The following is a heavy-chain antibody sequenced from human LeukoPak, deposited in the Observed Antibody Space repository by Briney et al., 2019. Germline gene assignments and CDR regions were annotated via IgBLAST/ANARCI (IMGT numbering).Heavy chain of an antibody. CDR3: ATDGAGFDT. CDR1: GFTFNDHY. J-gene: IGHJ5*02. CDR2: INIGGTNT. V-gene: IGHV3-11*01. D-gene: IGHD3-16*01. Sequence: AGTLRLSCAASGFTFNDHYMSWIRQAPGKGLEWLSYINIGGTNTHYADSVKGRFTISRDNAKKSLYLEMTNLRAEDTAVYYCATDGAGFDTWGQRVLVTVSS.